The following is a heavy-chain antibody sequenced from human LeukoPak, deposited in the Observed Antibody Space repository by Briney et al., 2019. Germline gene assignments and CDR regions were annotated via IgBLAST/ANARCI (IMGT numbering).Heavy chain of an antibody. D-gene: IGHD1-1*01. CDR3: ARAPPKLWKYFDY. V-gene: IGHV1-69*05. CDR1: GGAFSSYA. J-gene: IGHJ4*02. Sequence: ASVKVSCKASGGAFSSYAISWVRQAPGQGLEWMGRIIPIFGTANYAQKFQGRVTITTDESTSTAYMELSSLRSEDTAVYYCARAPPKLWKYFDYWGQGTLVTVSS. CDR2: IIPIFGTA.